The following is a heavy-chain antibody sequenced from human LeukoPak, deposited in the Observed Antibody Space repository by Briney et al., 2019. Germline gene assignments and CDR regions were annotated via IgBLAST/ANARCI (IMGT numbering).Heavy chain of an antibody. D-gene: IGHD6-19*01. CDR3: AGSSSGTFDY. CDR1: GFAFSSYA. CDR2: IGASGDST. Sequence: GGSLRLSCAASGFAFSSYAMSCVRQAPGKGLEWVSIIGASGDSTNYADSVKGRFSISRDNSKNTLYLKLNSLRAEDTAIYYCAGSSSGTFDYWGQGTLVTVSS. J-gene: IGHJ4*02. V-gene: IGHV3-23*01.